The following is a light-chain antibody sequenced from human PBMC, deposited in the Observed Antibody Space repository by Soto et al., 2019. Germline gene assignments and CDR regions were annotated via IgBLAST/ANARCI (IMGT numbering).Light chain of an antibody. Sequence: QLVLTQPASVSGSPGQSITISCTGTSSDVGGYNYVSWYQQHPGKAPKLIIYAVSNRPSGVSNRFSGSKSGSTATLTISGLQAEDEAAYYCSSYTTTKARLFGGGTKLTVL. V-gene: IGLV2-14*01. CDR1: SSDVGGYNY. CDR3: SSYTTTKARL. CDR2: AVS. J-gene: IGLJ2*01.